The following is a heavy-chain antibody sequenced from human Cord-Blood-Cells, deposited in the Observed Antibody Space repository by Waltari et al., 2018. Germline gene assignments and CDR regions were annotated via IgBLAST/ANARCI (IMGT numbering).Heavy chain of an antibody. CDR1: GGSISSSSYY. V-gene: IGHV4-39*01. CDR2: ITYSGTP. D-gene: IGHD6-13*01. J-gene: IGHJ6*02. Sequence: QLQLQESGPGLVKPSETLSLTCTVSGGSISSSSYYWGWIRQPPGKGLEWIGSITYSGTPYHNPSHKSRVTISLDNPKNQVSLNLSAVTAADTAVYYCARAGYSSSYYYYSMHVWGHGTTVTVSS. CDR3: ARAGYSSSYYYYSMHV.